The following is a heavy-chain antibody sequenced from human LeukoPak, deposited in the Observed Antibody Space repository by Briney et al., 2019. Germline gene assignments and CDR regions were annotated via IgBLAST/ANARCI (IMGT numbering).Heavy chain of an antibody. CDR1: GGTFSSYA. J-gene: IGHJ5*02. V-gene: IGHV1-69*04. CDR2: IIPILGIA. D-gene: IGHD6-6*01. Sequence: GASVKVSCKASGGTFSSYAISWVRQAPGQGLEWMGRIIPILGIANYAQKFQGRVTITADKSTSTAYMELSSLRSEDTAVYYCARTIAARRVGSWFDPWGQGTLVTVSS. CDR3: ARTIAARRVGSWFDP.